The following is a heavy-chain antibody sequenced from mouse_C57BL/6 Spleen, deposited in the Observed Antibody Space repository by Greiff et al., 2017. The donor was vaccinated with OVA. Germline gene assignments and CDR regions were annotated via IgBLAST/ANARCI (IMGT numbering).Heavy chain of an antibody. CDR2: IDPSDSYT. D-gene: IGHD1-1*02. CDR3: ARGGWAPHYFDY. Sequence: VQLQQPGAELVKPGASVKLSCKASGYTFTSYWMQWVKQRPGQGLEWIGEIDPSDSYTNYNQKFKGKATLTVDTSSSTAYMQLSSLTSEDSAVYYCARGGWAPHYFDYWGQGTTLTVSS. V-gene: IGHV1-50*01. J-gene: IGHJ2*01. CDR1: GYTFTSYW.